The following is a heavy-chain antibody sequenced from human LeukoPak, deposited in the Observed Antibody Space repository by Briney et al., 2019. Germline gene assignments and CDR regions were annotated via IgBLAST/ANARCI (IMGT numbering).Heavy chain of an antibody. CDR3: AREGEYSSSWLGYYFGY. CDR1: GGTFSSYA. Sequence: SVKVSCKASGGTFSSYAISWVRQGPGPGLEWMGGIIPIFGTANYAQKFQGRVTITADKSTSKAYMELSSLRSEDTAVYYCAREGEYSSSWLGYYFGYWGQGTLVTVSS. CDR2: IIPIFGTA. D-gene: IGHD6-13*01. V-gene: IGHV1-69*06. J-gene: IGHJ4*02.